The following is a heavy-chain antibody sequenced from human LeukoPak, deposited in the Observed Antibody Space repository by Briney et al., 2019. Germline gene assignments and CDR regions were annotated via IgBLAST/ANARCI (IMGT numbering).Heavy chain of an antibody. CDR1: GGTFSSYA. CDR2: IIPIFGTA. J-gene: IGHJ4*02. CDR3: ATSRIAAAGRGFDY. Sequence: ASVKVSCKASGGTFSSYAISWVRQAPGQGLEWMGGIIPIFGTANYAQKFQGRVTITADESTSTAYMELSSLRSEDTAVYYCATSRIAAAGRGFDYWGQGTLVTVSS. D-gene: IGHD6-13*01. V-gene: IGHV1-69*01.